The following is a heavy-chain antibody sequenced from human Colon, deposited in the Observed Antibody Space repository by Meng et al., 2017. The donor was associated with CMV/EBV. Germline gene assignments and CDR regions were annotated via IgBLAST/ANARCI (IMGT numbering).Heavy chain of an antibody. D-gene: IGHD3-10*01. CDR3: ARNARGSGY. CDR1: GFTFSTSW. J-gene: IGHJ4*02. Sequence: GESLKISCAASGFTFSTSWMTWVRQAPGKGLEWVAYIKQDGSEKYYVDSVKGRFTISRDNAKNSLFLHMNSLRAEDTAMYYCARNARGSGYWGQGTLVTVSS. V-gene: IGHV3-7*01. CDR2: IKQDGSEK.